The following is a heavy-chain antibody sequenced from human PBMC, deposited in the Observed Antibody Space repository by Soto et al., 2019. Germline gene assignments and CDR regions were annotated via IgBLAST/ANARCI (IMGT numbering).Heavy chain of an antibody. V-gene: IGHV3-15*07. CDR1: GFTFSNAW. J-gene: IGHJ4*02. CDR3: TTSISGVVTGH. CDR2: IRSNSDGGTT. D-gene: IGHD3-3*01. Sequence: EVQLVQSGGGLVKPGGSLRLSCAASGFTFSNAWMNWVRQAPGKGLEWVGRIRSNSDGGTTDYVASVKDRFTFSRDDSKNTLFLQMNSLKNEDTAVYYCTTSISGVVTGHWGQGALVIVSS.